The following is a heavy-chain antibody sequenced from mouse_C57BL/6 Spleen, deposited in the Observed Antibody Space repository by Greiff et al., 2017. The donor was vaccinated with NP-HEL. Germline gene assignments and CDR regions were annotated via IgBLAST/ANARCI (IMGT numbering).Heavy chain of an antibody. D-gene: IGHD2-5*01. CDR2: INYDGSST. Sequence: DVQLVESEGGLVQPGSSMKLSCTASGFTFSDYYMAWVRQVPEKGLEWVANINYDGSSTYYLDSLKSRFIISRDNAKNILYLQMSSLKSEDTATYYCARDRGYYSNFYAMDYWGQGTSVTVSS. CDR1: GFTFSDYY. V-gene: IGHV5-16*01. CDR3: ARDRGYYSNFYAMDY. J-gene: IGHJ4*01.